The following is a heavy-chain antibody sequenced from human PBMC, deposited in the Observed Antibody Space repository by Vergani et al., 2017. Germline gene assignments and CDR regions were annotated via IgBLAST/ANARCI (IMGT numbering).Heavy chain of an antibody. D-gene: IGHD4-17*01. CDR3: ARDPRDYGDNYYYYVMDV. Sequence: QVQLQESGPGLVKPSQTLSLTCTVPSGSISSGSHYWSWIRQAAGKGLEWIGRIYSSGSTNYNPSLKSRVTISVDTSKNQFSLKLSSVTAADTAVYYCARDPRDYGDNYYYYVMDVWGQGTTVTVSS. CDR1: SGSISSGSHY. V-gene: IGHV4-61*02. J-gene: IGHJ6*02. CDR2: IYSSGST.